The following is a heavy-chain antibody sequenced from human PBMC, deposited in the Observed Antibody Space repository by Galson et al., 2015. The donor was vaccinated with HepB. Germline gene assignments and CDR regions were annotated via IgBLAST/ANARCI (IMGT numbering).Heavy chain of an antibody. Sequence: SLRLSCAASGFTFSSFAMNWVRQAPGKGLEWVSVVNGGATNTNYADSVKGRVTISRDNSKDTVFLQMDGLRADDTAVYYCAKASLPARGRVASWGHGTLVPASS. D-gene: IGHD6-25*01. CDR2: VNGGATNT. CDR3: AKASLPARGRVAS. J-gene: IGHJ5*01. CDR1: GFTFSSFA. V-gene: IGHV3-23*01.